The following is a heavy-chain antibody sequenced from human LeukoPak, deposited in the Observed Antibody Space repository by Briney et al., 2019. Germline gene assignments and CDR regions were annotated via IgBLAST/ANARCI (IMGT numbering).Heavy chain of an antibody. CDR1: GGSISSYY. CDR3: VASGSYSYAFDI. V-gene: IGHV4-59*01. J-gene: IGHJ3*02. Sequence: SETLTLTCTVSGGSISSYYYSWIRQPPGKGLEWIGYIYYSGSTNYNPSLKSRVTISVDTSKNQFSLKLSSVTAADTALFYCVASGSYSYAFDIWGQGTVVTVSS. D-gene: IGHD1-26*01. CDR2: IYYSGST.